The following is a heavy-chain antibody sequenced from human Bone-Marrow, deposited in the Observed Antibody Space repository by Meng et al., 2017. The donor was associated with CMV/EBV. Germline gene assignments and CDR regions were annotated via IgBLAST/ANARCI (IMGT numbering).Heavy chain of an antibody. CDR1: GGTFSSYA. CDR3: ARTQDCSSTSCYLDAFDI. J-gene: IGHJ3*02. Sequence: SVKVSCKASGGTFSSYAISWVRQAPGQGLEWMGGIIPIFGTANYAQKFQGRVTITTDESTSTAYMELSSLRSEDTAVYYCARTQDCSSTSCYLDAFDIWGQGTMVTGSS. CDR2: IIPIFGTA. V-gene: IGHV1-69*05. D-gene: IGHD2-2*01.